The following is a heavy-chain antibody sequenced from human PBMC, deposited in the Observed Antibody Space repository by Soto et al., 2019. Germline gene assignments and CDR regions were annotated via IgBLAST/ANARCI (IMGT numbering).Heavy chain of an antibody. CDR3: AKDSGAGYSSGPKPNYFDY. J-gene: IGHJ4*02. Sequence: PGGSLRLSCAASGFTFSSYAMSWVRQAPGKGLEWVSAISGSGGSTYYADSVKGRFTISRDNSKNTLYLQMNSLRAEDTAVYYCAKDSGAGYSSGPKPNYFDYWGQGTLVTVSS. CDR2: ISGSGGST. D-gene: IGHD6-19*01. V-gene: IGHV3-23*01. CDR1: GFTFSSYA.